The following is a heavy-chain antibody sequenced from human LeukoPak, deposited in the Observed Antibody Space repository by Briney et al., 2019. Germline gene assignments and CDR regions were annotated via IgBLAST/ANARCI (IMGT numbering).Heavy chain of an antibody. D-gene: IGHD1-1*01. CDR2: ISYTGET. Sequence: TSETLSLTCTVSGDSISVYYWSWIRQPPGKGLEWIGYISYTGETNYNPSLKSRVTISEDTSKNQLSLKLNSVTAADTAVYYCARSQQLLRTFDSWGQGTLVTVSS. V-gene: IGHV4-59*01. CDR1: GDSISVYY. CDR3: ARSQQLLRTFDS. J-gene: IGHJ4*02.